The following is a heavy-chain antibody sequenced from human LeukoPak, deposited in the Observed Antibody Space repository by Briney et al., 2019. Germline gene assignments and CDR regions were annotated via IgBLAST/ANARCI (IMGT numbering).Heavy chain of an antibody. CDR2: INSDGSST. CDR1: GFTFSSYW. D-gene: IGHD6-13*01. Sequence: PGGSLRLSCAASGFTFSSYWMHWVRQAPGKGLVWVSRINSDGSSTSYADSVKGRFTISRDNAKNTLYLQMNSLRAEDTAVYYCSRDYSSSWYGAWMGLYYYYGMDVWGQGTTVTVSS. J-gene: IGHJ6*02. V-gene: IGHV3-74*01. CDR3: SRDYSSSWYGAWMGLYYYYGMDV.